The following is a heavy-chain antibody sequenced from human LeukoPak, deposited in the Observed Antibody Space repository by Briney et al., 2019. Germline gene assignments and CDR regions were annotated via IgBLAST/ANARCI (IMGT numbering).Heavy chain of an antibody. D-gene: IGHD2/OR15-2a*01. Sequence: GGSVKVSCKASGYTFTSYYMHWVRQAPGQGLEWMGIINPSGGSTSYAQKFQGRVTMTRDASTSTVYMELSSLRSEDTAVYYCARVIRGYNGMDVWGQGTTVTVSS. CDR1: GYTFTSYY. CDR3: ARVIRGYNGMDV. CDR2: INPSGGST. J-gene: IGHJ6*02. V-gene: IGHV1-46*01.